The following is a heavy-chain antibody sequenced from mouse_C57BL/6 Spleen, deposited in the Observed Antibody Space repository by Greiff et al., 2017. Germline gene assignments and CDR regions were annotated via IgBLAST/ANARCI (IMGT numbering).Heavy chain of an antibody. J-gene: IGHJ4*01. CDR2: IRLKSDNYAT. V-gene: IGHV6-3*01. Sequence: DVQLQESGGGLVQPGGSMKLSCVASGFTFSNYWMNWVRQSPEKGLEWVAQIRLKSDNYATHYAESVKGRFTISRDDSKSSVYLQMNNLRAEDTGIYYCTARAMDYWGQGTSVTVSS. CDR3: TARAMDY. CDR1: GFTFSNYW.